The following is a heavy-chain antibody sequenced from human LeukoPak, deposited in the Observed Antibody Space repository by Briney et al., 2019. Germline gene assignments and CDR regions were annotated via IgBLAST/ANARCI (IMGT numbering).Heavy chain of an antibody. D-gene: IGHD3-3*01. V-gene: IGHV3-7*01. CDR3: ARDPTIFGVVIVPDY. J-gene: IGHJ4*02. CDR2: IKQDGSEK. Sequence: PGGSLRLSCAASGFTFSSYWMSWVRQAPEKGLEWVANIKQDGSEKYYVDSVKGRFTISRDNAKNSLYLQMNSLRAEGTAVYYCARDPTIFGVVIVPDYWGQGTLVTVSS. CDR1: GFTFSSYW.